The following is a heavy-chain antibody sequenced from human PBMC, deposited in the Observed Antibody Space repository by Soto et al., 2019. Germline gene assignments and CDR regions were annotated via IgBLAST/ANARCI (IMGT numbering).Heavy chain of an antibody. CDR3: ARDCDWNDVVYYYGMDV. CDR2: IIPIFGTA. V-gene: IGHV1-69*13. J-gene: IGHJ6*02. Sequence: PSVKGSGDATRYTFTCYYMHWERQAPGQGLEWMGGIIPIFGTANYAQKFQGRVTITADESTSTAYMELSSLRSEDTAVYYCARDCDWNDVVYYYGMDVWGQGTTVTVSS. D-gene: IGHD1-1*01. CDR1: RYTFTCYY.